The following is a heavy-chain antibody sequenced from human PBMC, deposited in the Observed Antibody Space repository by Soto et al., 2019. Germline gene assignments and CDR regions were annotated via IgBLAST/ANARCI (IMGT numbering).Heavy chain of an antibody. J-gene: IGHJ6*03. Sequence: EVQLLESGGGLVQPGGSPRLSCAASGFTFSTYAMSWVRQAPGKGLEWVSTITTSGGNTYYADSVQGRFTISRDNSKNTLYLQMHSLRAEHTAVYYCAGRYCTTGVCYTNYYYSIDVWGKGTTVTVSS. V-gene: IGHV3-23*01. CDR1: GFTFSTYA. CDR2: ITTSGGNT. D-gene: IGHD2-8*01. CDR3: AGRYCTTGVCYTNYYYSIDV.